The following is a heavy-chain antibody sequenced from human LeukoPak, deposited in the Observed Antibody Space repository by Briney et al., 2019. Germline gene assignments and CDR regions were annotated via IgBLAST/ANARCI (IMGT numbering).Heavy chain of an antibody. CDR3: ARDRLRYFDWLLSEVDAFDI. CDR1: GFTFSSYW. V-gene: IGHV3-7*03. CDR2: IKQDGGEK. J-gene: IGHJ3*02. Sequence: GGSLRHSCAASGFTFSSYWMSWVRQAPGKGLEWVANIKQDGGEKYYVDSVKGRFTISRDTTKNSLYLQMNSLRAEDTAVYYCARDRLRYFDWLLSEVDAFDIWGQGTMVTVSS. D-gene: IGHD3-9*01.